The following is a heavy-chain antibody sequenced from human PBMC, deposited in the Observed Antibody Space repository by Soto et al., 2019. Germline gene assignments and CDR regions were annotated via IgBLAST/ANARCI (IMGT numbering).Heavy chain of an antibody. CDR2: VSGSGGST. CDR3: AKPPDYNWNDY. Sequence: EVQLLESGGGLVQPGGSLRLSCAASGFTFSSYAMSWVRQAPGKGLEWISAVSGSGGSTYYADSVKGRFTISRDNSKDTLYLQMTNQRAEDTAVYYCAKPPDYNWNDYWGQGTLVTVSS. V-gene: IGHV3-23*01. J-gene: IGHJ4*02. CDR1: GFTFSSYA. D-gene: IGHD1-20*01.